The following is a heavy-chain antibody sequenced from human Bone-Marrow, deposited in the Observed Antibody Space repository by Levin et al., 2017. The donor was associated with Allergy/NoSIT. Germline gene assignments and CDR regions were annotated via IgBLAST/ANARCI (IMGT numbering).Heavy chain of an antibody. D-gene: IGHD3-3*01. CDR2: MNPNTGHT. CDR3: ARTPERILTFGVLNIREGGYVMDV. Sequence: ASVKVSCKASGYTFTTYAINWVRQATGQGLEWVGWMNPNTGHTGYAQKFRGRVTMTRNTSISTGYMELSSLRSDDTAVYYCARTPERILTFGVLNIREGGYVMDVWGQGTTVTVS. J-gene: IGHJ6*02. V-gene: IGHV1-8*01. CDR1: GYTFTTYA.